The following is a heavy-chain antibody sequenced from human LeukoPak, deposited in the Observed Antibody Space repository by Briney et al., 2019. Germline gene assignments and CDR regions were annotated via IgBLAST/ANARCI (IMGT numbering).Heavy chain of an antibody. CDR1: GFTFSSYE. D-gene: IGHD6-13*01. CDR2: ISGSGGST. Sequence: GGSLRLSCAASGFTFSSYEMNWVRQAPGKGLEWVSAISGSGGSTYYADSVKGRFTISRDNSKNTLYLQMNSLRAEDTAVYYCAKTSDPGYSSSWYTYYFDYWGQGTLVTVSS. J-gene: IGHJ4*02. CDR3: AKTSDPGYSSSWYTYYFDY. V-gene: IGHV3-23*01.